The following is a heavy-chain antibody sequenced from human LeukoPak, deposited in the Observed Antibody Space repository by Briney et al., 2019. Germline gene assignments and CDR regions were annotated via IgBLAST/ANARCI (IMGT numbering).Heavy chain of an antibody. J-gene: IGHJ4*02. CDR1: GFTFSTYA. Sequence: GGSLRLSXAASGFTFSTYAMSWVRQAPGKGLEWVSSISNSGGTTYYADSVKGRFTISRDNSRNTLVLQMNSLRAEDTAVYYCTTYYYDSSGYYYPYYFDYWGQGTLVTVSS. CDR3: TTYYYDSSGYYYPYYFDY. CDR2: ISNSGGTT. D-gene: IGHD3-22*01. V-gene: IGHV3-23*01.